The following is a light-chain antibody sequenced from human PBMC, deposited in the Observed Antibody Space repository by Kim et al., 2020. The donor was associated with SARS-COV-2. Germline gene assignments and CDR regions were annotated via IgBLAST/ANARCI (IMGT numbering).Light chain of an antibody. CDR1: SSDVGSYNL. Sequence: QSALTQPASVSGSPGQSITISCTGTSSDVGSYNLVSWYQQHPGKAPKLMIYEVSKRPSGVSNRFSGSKSGNTGSLTISGLQAEDEADYYCCSYAGSSTVVFGGGTQLNVL. J-gene: IGLJ2*01. CDR3: CSYAGSSTVV. CDR2: EVS. V-gene: IGLV2-23*02.